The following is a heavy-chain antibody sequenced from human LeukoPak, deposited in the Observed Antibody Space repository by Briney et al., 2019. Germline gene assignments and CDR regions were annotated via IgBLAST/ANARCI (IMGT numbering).Heavy chain of an antibody. J-gene: IGHJ4*02. Sequence: SETLSLTCAVYGGSFSGYYWSWIRQPPGKGLEWIGEINHSGSTNYNPSLKSRVTISVDTSKNQFSLKLSSVTAADTAVYYCAGALRSSSPDYWGQGTLVTVSS. CDR1: GGSFSGYY. CDR2: INHSGST. CDR3: AGALRSSSPDY. V-gene: IGHV4-34*01. D-gene: IGHD6-19*01.